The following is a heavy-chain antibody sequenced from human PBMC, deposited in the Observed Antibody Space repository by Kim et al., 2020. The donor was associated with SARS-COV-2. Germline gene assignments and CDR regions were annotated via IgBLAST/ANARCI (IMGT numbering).Heavy chain of an antibody. Sequence: GGSLRLSCAASGFTFSSYAMSWVRQAPGKGLEWVSAISGSGGSTYYADSVKGRFTISRDNSKNTLYLQMNSLRAEDTAVYYCATKRGYDFWSDDYYYGRDVWGQGTTVTVSS. CDR3: ATKRGYDFWSDDYYYGRDV. D-gene: IGHD3-3*01. CDR1: GFTFSSYA. J-gene: IGHJ6*02. V-gene: IGHV3-23*01. CDR2: ISGSGGST.